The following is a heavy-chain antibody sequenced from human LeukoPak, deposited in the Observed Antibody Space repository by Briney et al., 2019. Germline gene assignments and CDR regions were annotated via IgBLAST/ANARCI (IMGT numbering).Heavy chain of an antibody. CDR3: ARVAYCGGDCYPYYFDY. D-gene: IGHD2-21*02. J-gene: IGHJ4*02. V-gene: IGHV3-11*01. CDR1: GFTFSDYY. CDR2: ISSSGSTI. Sequence: PGGSLRLSRAASGFTFSDYYMSWIRQAPGKGLEWVSYISSSGSTIYYADSVKGRFTISRDSAKNSLYLQMNSLRAEDTAVYYCARVAYCGGDCYPYYFDYWGQGTLVTVSS.